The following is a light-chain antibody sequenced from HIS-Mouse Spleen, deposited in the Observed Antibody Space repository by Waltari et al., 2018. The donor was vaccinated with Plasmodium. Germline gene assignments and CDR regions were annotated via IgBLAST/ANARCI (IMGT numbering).Light chain of an antibody. CDR1: ALPKKY. J-gene: IGLJ3*02. Sequence: SYELTQPPSVSVSPGQTARITCSGDALPKKYAYWYQQKSGQAPVLVIYEESKRPSGIPERFSGSSSGKIATLTISGAQVEDEADYYCYSTDSSGNHRVFGGGTKLTVL. CDR3: YSTDSSGNHRV. V-gene: IGLV3-10*01. CDR2: EES.